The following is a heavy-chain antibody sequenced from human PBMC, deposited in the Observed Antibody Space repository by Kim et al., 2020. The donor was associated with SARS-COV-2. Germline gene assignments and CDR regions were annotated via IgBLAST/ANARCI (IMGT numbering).Heavy chain of an antibody. Sequence: GGSLRLSCAASGFTFSSYAMHWVRQAPGKGLEWVGRIKSKTDGGTTDYAAPVKGRFTISRDDSKNTLYLQMNSLKTEDTAVYYCTTDLGGYYGSGSGFDYWGQGTLVTVSS. CDR2: IKSKTDGGTT. V-gene: IGHV3-15*01. CDR3: TTDLGGYYGSGSGFDY. J-gene: IGHJ4*02. CDR1: GFTFSSYA. D-gene: IGHD3-10*01.